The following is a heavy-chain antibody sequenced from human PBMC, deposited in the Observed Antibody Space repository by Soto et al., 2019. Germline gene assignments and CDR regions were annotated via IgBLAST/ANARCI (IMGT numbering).Heavy chain of an antibody. V-gene: IGHV1-69*18. CDR2: IIPLFGTT. CDR1: GGTFSTYT. D-gene: IGHD3-16*01. J-gene: IGHJ3*01. CDR3: ARRLDDRADEGFDV. Sequence: DLVQSGAEVRKPGSSVKVSCKTSGGTFSTYTIYWVRQAPGQGLEWMGRIIPLFGTTKYAQNFQDRVTITAEESTSTTYMELSSLRAEDTAVYYCARRLDDRADEGFDVWGEGTAVTVSA.